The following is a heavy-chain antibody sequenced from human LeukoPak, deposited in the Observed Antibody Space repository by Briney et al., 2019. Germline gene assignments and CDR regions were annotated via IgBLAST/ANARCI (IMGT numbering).Heavy chain of an antibody. D-gene: IGHD3-22*01. CDR3: ARDRYYDSSGYSLHSFDI. V-gene: IGHV4-61*02. CDR2: IYTSGST. CDR1: GGPISSGSYY. J-gene: IGHJ3*02. Sequence: SQTLSLTCTVSGGPISSGSYYWSWIRQPAGKGLEWIGRIYTSGSTNYNPSLKSRVTISVDTSKNQFSLKLSSVTAADTAVYYCARDRYYDSSGYSLHSFDIWGQGTMVTVSS.